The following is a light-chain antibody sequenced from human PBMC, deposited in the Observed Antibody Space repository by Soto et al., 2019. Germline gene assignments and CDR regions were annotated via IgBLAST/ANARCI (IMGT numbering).Light chain of an antibody. Sequence: DIQLTQSPSFLSASVGGRVTITCRASQGISSNLGWYQQKPGKAPELLIYDASTLRSGVPSRFSGSGSGTEFTLTISSLQPEDFATYYCQQHNSYPLTFGQGTKVEIK. CDR2: DAS. J-gene: IGKJ1*01. CDR3: QQHNSYPLT. V-gene: IGKV1-9*01. CDR1: QGISSN.